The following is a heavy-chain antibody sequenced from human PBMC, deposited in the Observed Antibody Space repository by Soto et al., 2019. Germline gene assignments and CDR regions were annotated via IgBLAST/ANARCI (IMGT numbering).Heavy chain of an antibody. D-gene: IGHD2-15*01. J-gene: IGHJ6*02. CDR1: GGSITSDY. Sequence: QVQLQESGPGLVKPSETLSLTCTVSGGSITSDYWSWIRQPPGKGLEWIGYIYHSGSTNHNPSLKRRVTVSVATSKNQSSLKLSSGTAADTAVYYCARGGGGSRDYYYGMDVWGQGTTVTVSS. V-gene: IGHV4-59*08. CDR3: ARGGGGSRDYYYGMDV. CDR2: IYHSGST.